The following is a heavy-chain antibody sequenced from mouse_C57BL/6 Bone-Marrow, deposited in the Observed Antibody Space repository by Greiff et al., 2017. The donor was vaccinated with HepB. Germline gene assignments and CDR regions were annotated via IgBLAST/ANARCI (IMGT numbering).Heavy chain of an antibody. CDR2: IRNKANNHAT. J-gene: IGHJ2*01. V-gene: IGHV6-6*01. D-gene: IGHD1-1*01. Sequence: EVKLVESGGGLVQPGGSMKLSCAASGFTFSDAWMDWVRQSPEKGLEWVAEIRNKANNHATYYAESVKGRFTISRDDSKSSVYLQMNSLRAEDTGIYYCTRRAYYYGSSYDFDYWGQGTTLTVSS. CDR1: GFTFSDAW. CDR3: TRRAYYYGSSYDFDY.